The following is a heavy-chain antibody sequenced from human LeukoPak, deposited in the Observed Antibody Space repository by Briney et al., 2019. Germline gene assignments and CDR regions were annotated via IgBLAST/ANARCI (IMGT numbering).Heavy chain of an antibody. CDR1: VGSISSYY. D-gene: IGHD6-13*01. V-gene: IGHV4-59*01. Sequence: SETLSLTCTVTVGSISSYYWSWIRQPPGKGLEWIGYIYYTGSTNYNPSLKSRVTISVDTSKNQFSLKLSSVTAADTAVFYCARQQLSQLYYFDNWGQGTLVTVSS. CDR2: IYYTGST. CDR3: ARQQLSQLYYFDN. J-gene: IGHJ4*02.